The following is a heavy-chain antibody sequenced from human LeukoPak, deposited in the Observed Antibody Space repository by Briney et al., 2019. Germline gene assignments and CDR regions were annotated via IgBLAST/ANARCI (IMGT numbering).Heavy chain of an antibody. V-gene: IGHV4-34*01. J-gene: IGHJ4*02. CDR1: GGSFSGYY. Sequence: SETLSLTCAVYGGSFSGYYWSWIRQPPGKGLEWIGEINHSGSTYYNPSLKSRVTISVDTSKNQFSLKLSSVTAADTAVYYCARRDCSTTNCYGGSYYFDYWGQGTLVTVSS. CDR2: INHSGST. CDR3: ARRDCSTTNCYGGSYYFDY. D-gene: IGHD2-2*01.